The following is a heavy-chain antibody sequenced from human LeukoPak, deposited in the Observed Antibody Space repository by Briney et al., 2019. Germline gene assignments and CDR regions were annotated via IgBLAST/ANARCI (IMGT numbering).Heavy chain of an antibody. Sequence: SETLSLTCAVYGGSFSGYYWSWIRQPPGKGLEWIGEINHSGSTNYNPSLKSRVTISVDTSKNQFSLKLSSVTAADTAVYYCARSSITIFGVVNYFDYWGQGTLVAVSS. J-gene: IGHJ4*02. V-gene: IGHV4-34*01. CDR3: ARSSITIFGVVNYFDY. CDR1: GGSFSGYY. CDR2: INHSGST. D-gene: IGHD3-3*01.